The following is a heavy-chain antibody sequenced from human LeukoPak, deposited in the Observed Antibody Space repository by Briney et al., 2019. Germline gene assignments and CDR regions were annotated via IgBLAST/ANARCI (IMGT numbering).Heavy chain of an antibody. CDR2: ISYDGSNK. Sequence: GRSLRLSCAASGFTFSSYGMHWVRQAPGKGLEWVAVISYDGSNKYYADSVKGRFTISRDNSKNTLYLQMNSLRAEDTAVYYCARQERRPYYYDSSGYWPWGQGTLVTVSS. V-gene: IGHV3-30*03. D-gene: IGHD3-22*01. CDR3: ARQERRPYYYDSSGYWP. CDR1: GFTFSSYG. J-gene: IGHJ4*02.